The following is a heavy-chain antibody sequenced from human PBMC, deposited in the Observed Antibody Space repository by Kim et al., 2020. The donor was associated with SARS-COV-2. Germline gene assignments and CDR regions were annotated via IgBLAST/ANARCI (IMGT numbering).Heavy chain of an antibody. CDR3: ARGGRGKYSSNYMEIYFDY. CDR1: GFTFSSYA. V-gene: IGHV3-30*04. CDR2: ISYDGSNK. J-gene: IGHJ4*01. D-gene: IGHD6-13*01. Sequence: GGSLRLSCAASGFTFSSYAMHWVRQAPGKGLEWVAVISYDGSNKYYVDSVKGRFTISRDNSKNTLYLQMNSLRAEDTAVYYCARGGRGKYSSNYMEIYFDYWGHGTMVTVSS.